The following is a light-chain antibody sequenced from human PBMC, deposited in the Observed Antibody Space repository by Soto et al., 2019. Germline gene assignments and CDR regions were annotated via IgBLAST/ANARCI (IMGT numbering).Light chain of an antibody. Sequence: EIVMTQSPATLSVSPGERATLSCRASQSVSSNLAWYQQKPGQAPRLLIYAASTRATGIPARFSGSGSGTEFTLTISSLQSADFAVYYCQQYNNWPSWTLGQGTKVDIK. CDR3: QQYNNWPSWT. J-gene: IGKJ1*01. CDR2: AAS. CDR1: QSVSSN. V-gene: IGKV3-15*01.